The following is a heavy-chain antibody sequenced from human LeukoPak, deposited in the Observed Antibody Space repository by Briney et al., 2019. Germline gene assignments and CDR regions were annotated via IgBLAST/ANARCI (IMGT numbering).Heavy chain of an antibody. D-gene: IGHD2-21*02. V-gene: IGHV3-33*01. CDR3: ARDPSVTSYYFDN. J-gene: IGHJ4*02. Sequence: GGSLRLSCAASGFTFSNYGMHWVRQAPGKGLEWVAVIWFDGSNKYYADSVKGRFTISRDDPKNTLYLQMNSRRDEDTAVYYCARDPSVTSYYFDNWGQGTLVTVSS. CDR2: IWFDGSNK. CDR1: GFTFSNYG.